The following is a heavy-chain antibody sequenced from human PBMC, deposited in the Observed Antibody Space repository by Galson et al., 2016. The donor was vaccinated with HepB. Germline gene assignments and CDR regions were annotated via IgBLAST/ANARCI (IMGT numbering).Heavy chain of an antibody. J-gene: IGHJ4*02. CDR1: GFTFSDYY. Sequence: SLRLSCAASGFTFSDYYMNWIRQAPGKGLEWVSYISSSGSTIYYADSVKGRFTISRDNAKNSLYLQMNSLRAEDTAVYYCARKGTSSWSIFDYWGQGTLVSVSS. CDR2: ISSSGSTI. D-gene: IGHD6-13*01. CDR3: ARKGTSSWSIFDY. V-gene: IGHV3-11*04.